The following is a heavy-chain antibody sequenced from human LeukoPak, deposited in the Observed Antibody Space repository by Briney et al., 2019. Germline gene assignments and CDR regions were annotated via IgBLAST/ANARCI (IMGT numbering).Heavy chain of an antibody. CDR2: IYYSGST. J-gene: IGHJ4*02. V-gene: IGHV4-59*01. D-gene: IGHD5-12*01. Sequence: SETLSLTCAVSGGSISSYYWSWIRQPPGKGLEWIGYIYYSGSTNYNPSLKSRVTISVDTSKNQFSQKLSSVTAADTAVYYCARGAATRIIDYWGQGTLVTVSS. CDR3: ARGAATRIIDY. CDR1: GGSISSYY.